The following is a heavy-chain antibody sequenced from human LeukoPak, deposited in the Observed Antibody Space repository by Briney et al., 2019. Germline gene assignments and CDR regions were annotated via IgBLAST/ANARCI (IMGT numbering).Heavy chain of an antibody. Sequence: GGSLRLSCAASGFTFSNSWMHWVRQAPGKGLVWISRINSDGSSTHYADSVKGRFTISRDNAKNTLYLQMNSLRADDTAVYYCVRSYDSSAYPDAFDIWGQGTMVTVSS. D-gene: IGHD3-22*01. V-gene: IGHV3-74*01. J-gene: IGHJ3*02. CDR3: VRSYDSSAYPDAFDI. CDR1: GFTFSNSW. CDR2: INSDGSST.